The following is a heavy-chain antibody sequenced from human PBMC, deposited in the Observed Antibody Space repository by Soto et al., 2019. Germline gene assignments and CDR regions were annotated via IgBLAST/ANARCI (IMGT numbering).Heavy chain of an antibody. D-gene: IGHD6-19*01. CDR3: ARGESVAVAGTFGYYYYGMDV. J-gene: IGHJ6*02. Sequence: PSETLSLTCAVSGGSISNFYWSWIRQPAGMGLEWIGRIYTSGSTNYNPSLKSRVTMSVDTSKNQFSLKLSSVTAADTAVYYCARGESVAVAGTFGYYYYGMDVWGQGTTVT. CDR1: GGSISNFY. CDR2: IYTSGST. V-gene: IGHV4-4*07.